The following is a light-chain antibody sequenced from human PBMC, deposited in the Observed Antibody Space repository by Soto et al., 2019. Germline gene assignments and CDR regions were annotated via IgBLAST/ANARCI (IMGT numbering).Light chain of an antibody. J-gene: IGKJ5*01. CDR2: WAS. CDR3: QQYSSIPIT. V-gene: IGKV4-1*01. Sequence: DIVMTQSPDSLAVSLGERATINCKSSQSVLYNFNNKKYLAWYQQKPGQPPKLLIYWASTRESGVPDRFSGSGSGTDFTLTIGSLQAEDVAVYYCQQYSSIPITFGQGTRLEMK. CDR1: QSVLYNFNNKKY.